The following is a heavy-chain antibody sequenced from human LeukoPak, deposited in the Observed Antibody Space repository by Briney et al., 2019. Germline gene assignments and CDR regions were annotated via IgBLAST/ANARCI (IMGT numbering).Heavy chain of an antibody. V-gene: IGHV3-23*01. CDR3: ANGSSGYFADL. D-gene: IGHD3-22*01. J-gene: IGHJ5*02. CDR1: GFIFNNYG. CDR2: IINAGGGT. Sequence: GGSLRLSCAASGFIFNNYGLIWVCQAPGKGLEWGSAIINAGGGTQYADFVEGRFTISRYNSKNTIFLQMSSLRAEDTALYYCANGSSGYFADLWGQGTLVTVSS.